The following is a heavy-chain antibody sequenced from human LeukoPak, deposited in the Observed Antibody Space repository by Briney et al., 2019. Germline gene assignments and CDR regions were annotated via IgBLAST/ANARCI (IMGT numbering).Heavy chain of an antibody. D-gene: IGHD4-17*01. J-gene: IGHJ4*02. CDR1: GFTFSGFA. CDR3: ARGNGNYRY. Sequence: GVSLRLSCAASGFTFSGFAMTWVRQAPGKGLEWVSVIYSGGSTDYADSVKGRFTISRDNSKNTLYLQMKSLRAEDTAMYYCARGNGNYRYWGQGTLVTVSS. CDR2: IYSGGST. V-gene: IGHV3-66*01.